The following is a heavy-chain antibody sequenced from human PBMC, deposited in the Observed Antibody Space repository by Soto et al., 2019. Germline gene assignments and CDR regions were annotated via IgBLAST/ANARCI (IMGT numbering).Heavy chain of an antibody. V-gene: IGHV1-3*01. Sequence: GASGKVSWKASGYTLTNYDMQWVRPAPGQKLEWMGWMNAGNGNTEYSQKFQGRVTITRDTSASTAYMELSSLRSEDTAVYYCARIPTLYYDVWSGYLMDVWGQGTTVTGSS. D-gene: IGHD3-3*01. CDR1: GYTLTNYD. CDR2: MNAGNGNT. J-gene: IGHJ6*02. CDR3: ARIPTLYYDVWSGYLMDV.